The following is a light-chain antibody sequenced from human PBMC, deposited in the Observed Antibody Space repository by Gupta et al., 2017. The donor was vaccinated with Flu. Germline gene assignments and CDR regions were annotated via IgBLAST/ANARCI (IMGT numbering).Light chain of an antibody. CDR2: GAS. V-gene: IGKV3-20*01. J-gene: IGKJ4*01. Sequence: GSLSLSPGERATLSCRASQSVSNNLLPWYQQKPGQAPRLLIYGASSRATGIPDRFSDSGSGTDFTLTISRLEPEDFAVYYCQQYGISLLTFGEGTKVEIK. CDR1: QSVSNNL. CDR3: QQYGISLLT.